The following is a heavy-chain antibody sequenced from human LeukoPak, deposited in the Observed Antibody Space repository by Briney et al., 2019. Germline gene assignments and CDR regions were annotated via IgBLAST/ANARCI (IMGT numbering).Heavy chain of an antibody. CDR1: GCTFTGYY. V-gene: IGHV1-2*06. D-gene: IGHD4-11*01. J-gene: IGHJ6*03. CDR3: ARAGTTVPRYYYMDV. Sequence: ASVKVSCKASGCTFTGYYMHWVRQAPGQGLEWMGRINPNSGGTNYAQKFQGRVTMTRDTSISTAYMELSSLRSEDTAVYYCARAGTTVPRYYYMDVWGKGTTVTVSS. CDR2: INPNSGGT.